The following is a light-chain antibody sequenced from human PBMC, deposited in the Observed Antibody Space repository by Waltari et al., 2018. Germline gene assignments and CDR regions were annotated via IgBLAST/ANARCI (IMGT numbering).Light chain of an antibody. Sequence: SCRSSQSVRRALAWYQQKPGQAPRLLIYAASTRDTGVPDRFSGSGSGTDFSLTISRLDPEDFAVYYCQHYVNLPVTFGQGTKVEI. CDR2: AAS. CDR1: QSVRRA. J-gene: IGKJ1*01. CDR3: QHYVNLPVT. V-gene: IGKV3-20*01.